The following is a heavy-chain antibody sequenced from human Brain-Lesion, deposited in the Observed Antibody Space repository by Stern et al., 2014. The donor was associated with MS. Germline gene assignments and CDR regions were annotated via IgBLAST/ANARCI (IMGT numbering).Heavy chain of an antibody. CDR2: IFNSGST. D-gene: IGHD2-2*01. Sequence: MQLVESGPGLVKPSQTLSLSCTVSGGSISSGGYYWSWIRQPAGQGLEWIGRIFNSGSTSYNPSLKSRFTISIATSKTQFPLRRNSMTAADTAVYYCARGRVVPGFQYYATDVWGQGTTVIVSS. V-gene: IGHV4-61*02. CDR1: GGSISSGGYY. CDR3: ARGRVVPGFQYYATDV. J-gene: IGHJ6*02.